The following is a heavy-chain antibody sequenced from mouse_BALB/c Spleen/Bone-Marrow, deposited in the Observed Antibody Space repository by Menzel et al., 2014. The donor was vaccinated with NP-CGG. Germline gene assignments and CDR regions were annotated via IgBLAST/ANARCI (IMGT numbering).Heavy chain of an antibody. CDR1: GYAFSSYW. D-gene: IGHD2-1*01. CDR2: IYPGDGDT. J-gene: IGHJ3*01. CDR3: ARTGNLAWFAY. V-gene: IGHV1-80*01. Sequence: VQLQQSGAELVRPGSSVKISCKASGYAFSSYWMNWVKQRPGQGLEWIGQIYPGDGDTNYNGKFKGKATLTADKSSSTAYRQLSSLTSEDSAVYFCARTGNLAWFAYWGQGTLVTVSA.